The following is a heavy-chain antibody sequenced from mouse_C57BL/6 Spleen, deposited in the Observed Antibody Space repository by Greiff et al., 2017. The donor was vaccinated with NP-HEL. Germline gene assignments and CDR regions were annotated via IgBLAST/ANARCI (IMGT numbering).Heavy chain of an antibody. CDR1: GYSFTSYY. J-gene: IGHJ3*01. CDR3: ARRVYDGYAWFAY. CDR2: IYPGSGNT. Sequence: QVQLQQSGPELVKPGASVKISCKASGYSFTSYYIHWVKQRPGQGLEWIGWIYPGSGNTKYNEKFKGKATLTADTSSSTAYMQLSSLTSEDSAVYYCARRVYDGYAWFAYWGQGTLVTVSA. D-gene: IGHD2-3*01. V-gene: IGHV1-66*01.